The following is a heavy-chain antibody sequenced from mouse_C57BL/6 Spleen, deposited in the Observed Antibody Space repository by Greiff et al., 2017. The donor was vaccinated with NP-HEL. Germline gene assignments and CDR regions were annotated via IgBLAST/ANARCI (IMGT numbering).Heavy chain of an antibody. Sequence: VQLQRSGAELVRPGASVTLSCKASGYTFTDYEMHWVKQTPVHGLEWIGAIDPETGGTAYNQKFKGKAILAADKSSSTAYMELRSLTSEDSAVYYCTEGFAYWGQGTLVTVSA. CDR3: TEGFAY. CDR2: IDPETGGT. J-gene: IGHJ3*01. CDR1: GYTFTDYE. V-gene: IGHV1-15*01.